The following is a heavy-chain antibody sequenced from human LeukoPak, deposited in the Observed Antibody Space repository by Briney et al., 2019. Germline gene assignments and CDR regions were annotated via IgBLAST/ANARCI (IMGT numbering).Heavy chain of an antibody. CDR2: IYYSRST. Sequence: PSETLSLTCTVSGGSISSGTYFWGWIRQPPGKGLEWLGSIYYSRSTYYNPSLKGRVTISVDTSKNKFSLKLISVTAADTAVYFCARSSGGRNNVDWYFDLWGRGTLVTVSS. CDR1: GGSISSGTYF. J-gene: IGHJ2*01. V-gene: IGHV4-39*01. CDR3: ARSSGGRNNVDWYFDL. D-gene: IGHD2-15*01.